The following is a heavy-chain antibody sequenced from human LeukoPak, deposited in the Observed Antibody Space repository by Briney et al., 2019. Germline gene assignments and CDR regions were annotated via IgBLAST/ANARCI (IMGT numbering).Heavy chain of an antibody. D-gene: IGHD1-26*01. V-gene: IGHV4-39*07. J-gene: IGHJ4*02. Sequence: SGTLSLTCTVSGGSLSRSSYYWNWIGQPPGKGLDWIGSIYYSGSTYYNPSLESRVTISVDTSKNQFSLKLSSVTAADTAVYYCARGSDSRNTFFYFDSWGQGTHVTVSS. CDR1: GGSLSRSSYY. CDR2: IYYSGST. CDR3: ARGSDSRNTFFYFDS.